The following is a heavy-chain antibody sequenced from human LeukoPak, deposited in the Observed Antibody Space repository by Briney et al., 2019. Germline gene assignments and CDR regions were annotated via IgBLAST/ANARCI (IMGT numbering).Heavy chain of an antibody. CDR3: TASIYDYVWGSYRFAP. V-gene: IGHV3-15*01. CDR2: IKSKTDGGTT. J-gene: IGHJ5*02. Sequence: GGSLRLSCAASGFTFSSYAMSWVRQAPGKGLEWVGRIKSKTDGGTTDYAAPVKGRFTISRDDSKNTLYLQMNSLKTEDTAVYYCTASIYDYVWGSYRFAPWGQGTLVTVSS. D-gene: IGHD3-16*02. CDR1: GFTFSSYA.